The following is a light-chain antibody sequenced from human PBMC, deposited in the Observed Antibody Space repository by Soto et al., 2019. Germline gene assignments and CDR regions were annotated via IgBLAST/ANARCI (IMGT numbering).Light chain of an antibody. V-gene: IGKV3-15*01. CDR3: QQYKNWPHT. CDR2: GAS. J-gene: IGKJ5*01. CDR1: QSVSSN. Sequence: EIVMTQFPATLSVSPGERATLSCRASQSVSSNLAWYHQKPGQVPRLLIYGASTRATGIPARFSGSGSGTEFTLTNSSLQSEDFAVYYCQQYKNWPHTFGQGTRLEIK.